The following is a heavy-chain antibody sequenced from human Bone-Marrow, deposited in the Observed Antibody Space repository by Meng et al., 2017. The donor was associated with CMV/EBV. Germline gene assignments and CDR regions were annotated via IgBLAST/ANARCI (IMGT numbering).Heavy chain of an antibody. CDR2: ISGSVGRT. D-gene: IGHD4-11*01. Sequence: GGSLRLSCAASGFTFSSYAMSWVRQAPGKGLEWVSAISGSVGRTYSADSMKGRFTVSRDNSKNTRYLQMNSLRAEDTAVYYGARRLHYFDKRGQGTLCTVSS. V-gene: IGHV3-23*01. CDR1: GFTFSSYA. J-gene: IGHJ4*02. CDR3: ARRLHYFDK.